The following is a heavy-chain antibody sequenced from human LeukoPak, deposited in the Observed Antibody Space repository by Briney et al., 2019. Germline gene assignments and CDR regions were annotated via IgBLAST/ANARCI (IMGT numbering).Heavy chain of an antibody. CDR1: GFTFSSYS. D-gene: IGHD5-12*01. CDR3: ARVGAGYDLRLYYYYMDV. Sequence: PGGSLRLSCAASGFTFSSYSMMWVRQAPGKGLEWVSYISSSSTTIHYADSVKGRFTISRDNAKNSVYLQMNSLRAEDTAVYYCARVGAGYDLRLYYYYMDVWGKGTTVTISS. CDR2: ISSSSTTI. J-gene: IGHJ6*03. V-gene: IGHV3-48*01.